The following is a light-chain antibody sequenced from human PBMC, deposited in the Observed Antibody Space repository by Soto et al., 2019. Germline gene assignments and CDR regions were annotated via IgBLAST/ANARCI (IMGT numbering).Light chain of an antibody. CDR2: GAS. CDR1: QSVSSIY. V-gene: IGKV3-20*01. CDR3: QQYGGSPWT. J-gene: IGKJ1*01. Sequence: EIVLTQSPGTLSLSPGERATLSCRASQSVSSIYLAWYQQKPGQSPRLLVFGASNRATGIPDRFSGSGSGTDFTLTISRLGPEDFAVYYCQQYGGSPWTFGQGTKVEIK.